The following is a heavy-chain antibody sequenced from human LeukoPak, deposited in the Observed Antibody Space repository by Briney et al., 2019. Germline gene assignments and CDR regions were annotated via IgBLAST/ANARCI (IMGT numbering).Heavy chain of an antibody. CDR2: IYTSGST. D-gene: IGHD6-13*01. Sequence: SETLSLTCTVSGGSISSGSYYWSWIRQPAGKGREWIGRIYTSGSTDYNPSLKSRVTISVDTSKNQFSLKLSSVTAADTAVYYCASERSSSWTEYFQHWGQGTLVTVSS. CDR3: ASERSSSWTEYFQH. CDR1: GGSISSGSYY. V-gene: IGHV4-61*02. J-gene: IGHJ1*01.